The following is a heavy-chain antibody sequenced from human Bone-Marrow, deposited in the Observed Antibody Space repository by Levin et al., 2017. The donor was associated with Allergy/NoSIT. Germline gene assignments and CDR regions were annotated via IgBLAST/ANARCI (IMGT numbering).Heavy chain of an antibody. D-gene: IGHD5-24*01. V-gene: IGHV3-23*01. Sequence: GGSLRLSCAASGFTFSTYAMTWVRQAPGKGPEWIAGISFSGSATYYANSVKGRFTISRDNSNNALYLQMNSLRVEDTAIYYCAKDLQEWRVIREYYFDFWGQGTLVTVSS. J-gene: IGHJ4*02. CDR2: ISFSGSAT. CDR1: GFTFSTYA. CDR3: AKDLQEWRVIREYYFDF.